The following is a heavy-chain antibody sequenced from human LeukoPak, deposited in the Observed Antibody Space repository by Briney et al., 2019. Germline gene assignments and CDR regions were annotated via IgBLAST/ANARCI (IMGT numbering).Heavy chain of an antibody. CDR2: IYHSGST. D-gene: IGHD3-22*01. J-gene: IGHJ4*02. CDR1: GGSISSSNW. Sequence: SETLSLTCAVSGGSISSSNWWSWVRQPSGKGLEWIGEIYHSGSTNYNPSLKSRVTISVDKSKNQFSLKLSSVTAADTAVYYCASGTYYYDSSGYPPDYWGQGTLVTVSS. CDR3: ASGTYYYDSSGYPPDY. V-gene: IGHV4-4*02.